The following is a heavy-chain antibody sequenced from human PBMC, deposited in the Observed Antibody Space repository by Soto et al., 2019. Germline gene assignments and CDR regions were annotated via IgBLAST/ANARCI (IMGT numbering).Heavy chain of an antibody. CDR1: GGSFSGYY. CDR3: ARVSYSGGYSYGYYYYGMDV. D-gene: IGHD5-18*01. CDR2: INHSGST. V-gene: IGHV4-34*01. J-gene: IGHJ6*02. Sequence: TSETLSLTCAVYGGSFSGYYWSWIRQPPGKGPEWIGEINHSGSTNYNPSLKSRVTISVDTSKNQFSLKLSPVTAADTAVYYCARVSYSGGYSYGYYYYGMDVWGQGTTVTVSS.